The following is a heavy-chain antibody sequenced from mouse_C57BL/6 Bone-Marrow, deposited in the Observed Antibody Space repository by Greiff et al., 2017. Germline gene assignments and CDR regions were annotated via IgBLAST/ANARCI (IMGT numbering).Heavy chain of an antibody. CDR2: IDPEDGET. Sequence: EVPLQQSGAELVKPGASVKLSCTASGFNIKDYYMHWVKQRTEQGLEWIGRIDPEDGETKYAPKFQGKATITADTSSNTAYLHLSSLTSEDPAVYNCARTYYSNSDAMDYWGQGTSVTVSS. J-gene: IGHJ4*01. CDR1: GFNIKDYY. CDR3: ARTYYSNSDAMDY. V-gene: IGHV14-2*01. D-gene: IGHD2-5*01.